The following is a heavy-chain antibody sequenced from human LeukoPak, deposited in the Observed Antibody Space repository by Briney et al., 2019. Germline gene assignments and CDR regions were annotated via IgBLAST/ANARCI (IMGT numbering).Heavy chain of an antibody. D-gene: IGHD3-22*01. CDR3: ARDTYYYDSSGYLN. Sequence: VASVKVSCKASGYTFTSYGISWVRQAPGQGLEWMGGIIPIFGTANYAQKFQGRVTITADESTSTAYMELSSLRSEDTAVYYCARDTYYYDSSGYLNWGQGTLVTVSS. CDR1: GYTFTSYG. V-gene: IGHV1-69*13. CDR2: IIPIFGTA. J-gene: IGHJ4*02.